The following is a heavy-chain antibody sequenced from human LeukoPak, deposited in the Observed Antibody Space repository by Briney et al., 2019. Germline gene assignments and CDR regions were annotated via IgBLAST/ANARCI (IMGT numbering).Heavy chain of an antibody. CDR3: ARDGAPTLYDFWSGYYTMDY. CDR1: GYTFTSYG. Sequence: ASVKVSCKASGYTFTSYGISWVRQAPGQGLEWMGWISAYNGNTNYAQKLQGRVTMTTDTSTSTAYMELRSLRSDDTAVYYCARDGAPTLYDFWSGYYTMDYWGQGTLVTVSS. V-gene: IGHV1-18*01. CDR2: ISAYNGNT. D-gene: IGHD3-3*01. J-gene: IGHJ4*02.